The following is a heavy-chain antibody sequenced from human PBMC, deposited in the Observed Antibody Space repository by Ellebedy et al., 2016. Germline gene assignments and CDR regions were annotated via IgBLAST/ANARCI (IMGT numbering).Heavy chain of an antibody. CDR1: GFTFDDYA. Sequence: SLKISXTASGFTFDDYAMFWVRLLPGKGLEWVSGISWDSGAIAYADSVKGRFTISRDNAKNSLYLQMNRLRPEDTALYYCAKVKADYGSGSSPIDHWGQGTLVTVSS. V-gene: IGHV3-9*01. J-gene: IGHJ4*02. CDR3: AKVKADYGSGSSPIDH. CDR2: ISWDSGAI. D-gene: IGHD3-10*01.